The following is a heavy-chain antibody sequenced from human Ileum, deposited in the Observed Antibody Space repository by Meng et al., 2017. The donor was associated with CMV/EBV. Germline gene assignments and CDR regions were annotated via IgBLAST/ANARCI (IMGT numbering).Heavy chain of an antibody. D-gene: IGHD3-10*01. CDR2: ISHDGAKE. Sequence: GESLKISCAASGLTFTNYNFHWVRQAPGKGLEWVATISHDGAKEYYADSVKGRFTVSRDNSKDTLFLQLNSLKGDDTAVYYCAGEYELLNTPYFEFWGQGTRVTVSS. CDR1: GLTFTNYN. V-gene: IGHV3-30-3*01. CDR3: AGEYELLNTPYFEF. J-gene: IGHJ4*02.